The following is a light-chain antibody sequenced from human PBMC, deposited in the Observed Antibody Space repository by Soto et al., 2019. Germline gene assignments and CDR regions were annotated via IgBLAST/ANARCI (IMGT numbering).Light chain of an antibody. Sequence: EIVMTQSPATLSVSPGERATLSCRASQSVGTNLAWYQQKPRQAPRLLIYAASTRATGLPARFSGSGSGTDFTLTISSLQSEDFAVYYCQEYSSWPTWTFGQGTKV. CDR3: QEYSSWPTWT. CDR2: AAS. J-gene: IGKJ1*01. CDR1: QSVGTN. V-gene: IGKV3-15*01.